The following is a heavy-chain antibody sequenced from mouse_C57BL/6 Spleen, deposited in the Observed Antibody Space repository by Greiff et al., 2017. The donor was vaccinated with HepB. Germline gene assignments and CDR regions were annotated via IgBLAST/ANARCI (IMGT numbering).Heavy chain of an antibody. V-gene: IGHV1-77*01. CDR3: ARCLSSYYGSRSYYFDY. CDR2: IGPGSGST. CDR1: GYTFPDYY. J-gene: IGHJ2*01. D-gene: IGHD1-1*01. Sequence: VQLQQSGAELVKPGASVKISCKASGYTFPDYYINWVKQRPGQGLEWIGKIGPGSGSTYYNEKFKGKATLTADKSSSTAYMQLSSLTSEDSAVYFCARCLSSYYGSRSYYFDYWGQGTTLTVSS.